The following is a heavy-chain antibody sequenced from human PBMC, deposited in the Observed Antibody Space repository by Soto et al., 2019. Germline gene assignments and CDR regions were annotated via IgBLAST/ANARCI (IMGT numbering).Heavy chain of an antibody. Sequence: QVQLVESGGGVVQPGRSLRLSCAASGFTFSSYAVHWVRQAPGKGLEWVAAISYDGSTKYYADSVKGRFTISRDNAKNTRYLQMNSLRAEDTAVYYCARDSRPGSCGWYNNWFDPWGQGTLVTVSS. CDR2: ISYDGSTK. J-gene: IGHJ5*02. CDR1: GFTFSSYA. CDR3: ARDSRPGSCGWYNNWFDP. D-gene: IGHD6-19*01. V-gene: IGHV3-30-3*01.